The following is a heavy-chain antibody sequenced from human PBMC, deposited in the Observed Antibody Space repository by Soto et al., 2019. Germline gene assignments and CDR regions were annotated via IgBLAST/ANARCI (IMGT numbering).Heavy chain of an antibody. D-gene: IGHD3-3*01. CDR1: GFTFSDYY. CDR2: ISSSGSTI. CDR3: STIFGVVPGQIDY. V-gene: IGHV3-11*04. Sequence: GGSLRLSCAASGFTFSDYYMSWIRQAPGKGLEWVSYISSSGSTIYYADSVKGRFTVSRDNARNSLYLQMNSLRAEDTAVYYCSTIFGVVPGQIDYWGQGTLVTVSS. J-gene: IGHJ4*02.